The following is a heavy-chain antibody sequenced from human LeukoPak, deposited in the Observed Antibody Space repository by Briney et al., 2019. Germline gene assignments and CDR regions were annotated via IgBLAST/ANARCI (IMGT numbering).Heavy chain of an antibody. J-gene: IGHJ4*02. V-gene: IGHV4-34*01. CDR2: INHSGST. Sequence: SETLSLTCAVYGGSFSGYYWSWIRQPPGKGLEWIGEINHSGSTNYNPSLKSRVTISVDTSKNQFSLKLSSVTAADTAVYYCARGGVCYGYWGQGTLVTVSP. CDR1: GGSFSGYY. D-gene: IGHD2-8*01. CDR3: ARGGVCYGY.